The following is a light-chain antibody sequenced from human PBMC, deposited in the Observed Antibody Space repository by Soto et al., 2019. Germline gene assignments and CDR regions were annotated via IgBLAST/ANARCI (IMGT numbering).Light chain of an antibody. V-gene: IGLV2-11*01. Sequence: QSLLTQPRSVSGSPGQSVTISCTGASSVVGNYIYVSWYQQHPGKAPKLMIYDVSKRPSGVPDRFSGSKSGNTASLTISGLQAEDEADYYCCSYVGSYSLVFGGGTKVTVL. CDR2: DVS. CDR3: CSYVGSYSLV. J-gene: IGLJ2*01. CDR1: SSVVGNYIY.